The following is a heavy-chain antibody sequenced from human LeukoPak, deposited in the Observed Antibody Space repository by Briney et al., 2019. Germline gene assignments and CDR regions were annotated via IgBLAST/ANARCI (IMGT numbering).Heavy chain of an antibody. CDR3: VKDYCHGGFCPFPFFDS. V-gene: IGHV3-23*01. D-gene: IGHD2-15*01. CDR1: GFTCSSHA. Sequence: PGGSLRLSCAVSGFTCSSHAMSWVRQASGKGLEWVSLIGGAGDTFYADSVKGRFVLSRDNSRNTVYLQMNSLRAKDTATYYCVKDYCHGGFCPFPFFDSWGQGTLVTVSS. J-gene: IGHJ5*01. CDR2: IGGAGDT.